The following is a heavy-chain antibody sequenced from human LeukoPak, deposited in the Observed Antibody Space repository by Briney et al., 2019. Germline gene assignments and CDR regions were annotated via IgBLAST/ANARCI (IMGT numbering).Heavy chain of an antibody. CDR3: ARLTRSGPGN. Sequence: SETLSLTCTVSGGSISSGDYYRSWIRQPPGKGLEWIGYIYYSGSTYYNPSLKSRVTISVDTSKNQFSLKLSSVTAADTAVYYCARLTRSGPGNWGQGTLVTVSS. CDR1: GGSISSGDYY. CDR2: IYYSGST. D-gene: IGHD6-19*01. J-gene: IGHJ4*02. V-gene: IGHV4-30-4*08.